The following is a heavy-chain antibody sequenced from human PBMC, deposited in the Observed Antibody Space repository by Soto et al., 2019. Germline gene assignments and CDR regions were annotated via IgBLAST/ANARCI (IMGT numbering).Heavy chain of an antibody. CDR1: GVSIRSSAYH. CDR2: VDQSGTT. CDR3: AGRRNVAGGWFDS. J-gene: IGHJ5*01. V-gene: IGHV4-39*02. Sequence: KPSETLSLTCAVSGVSIRSSAYHWGWVRQPPGKGLEWLGRVDQSGTTYYNPSLNRRVTISLDTSKSHFSLKVTSATAADTAVYYCAGRRNVAGGWFDSWGQGTPVTVSP. D-gene: IGHD1-1*01.